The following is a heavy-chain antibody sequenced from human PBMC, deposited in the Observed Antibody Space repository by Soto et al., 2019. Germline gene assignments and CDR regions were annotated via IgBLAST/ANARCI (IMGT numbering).Heavy chain of an antibody. D-gene: IGHD3-16*01. CDR3: AKDRRAGGNSAFYFDF. CDR1: GCKFSSYA. J-gene: IGHJ4*02. Sequence: WFLRISCAPSGCKFSSYARGWVRQAPGKGLEWVSLISATGGGTYYADSVKGRFTISRDNSHNTLYLQVHSLTAEDTAVYYCAKDRRAGGNSAFYFDFWGQGAQVTVSS. V-gene: IGHV3-23*01. CDR2: ISATGGGT.